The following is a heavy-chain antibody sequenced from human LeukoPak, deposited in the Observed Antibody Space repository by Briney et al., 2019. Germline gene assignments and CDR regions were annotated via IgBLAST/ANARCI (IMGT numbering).Heavy chain of an antibody. CDR1: GFSFTAYS. D-gene: IGHD2-2*01. Sequence: PGGSLRLSCEASGFSFTAYSMSWVRQAPGKGLEWLSYIRSSSTTIDSADSVKGRFTISRDNAENSVYLQMNSLRVEDTAVYFCARDSRSHCGTDACYGPYFDYWGQGILVAVSS. CDR2: IRSSSTTI. V-gene: IGHV3-48*01. J-gene: IGHJ4*02. CDR3: ARDSRSHCGTDACYGPYFDY.